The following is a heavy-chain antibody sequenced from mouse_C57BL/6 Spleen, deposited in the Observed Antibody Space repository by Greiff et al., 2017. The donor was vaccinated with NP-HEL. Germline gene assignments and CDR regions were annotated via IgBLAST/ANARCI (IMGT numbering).Heavy chain of an antibody. D-gene: IGHD2-10*01. J-gene: IGHJ2*01. V-gene: IGHV1-15*01. CDR3: TRWKRGLPFDY. CDR1: GYTFTDYE. Sequence: QVQLQQSGAELVRPGASVTLSCKASGYTFTDYEMHWVKQTPVHGLEWIGAIDPETGGTAYNQKFKGKAILTADKSSSTAYMELRSLTSEDSAVYYCTRWKRGLPFDYWGQGTTLTVSS. CDR2: IDPETGGT.